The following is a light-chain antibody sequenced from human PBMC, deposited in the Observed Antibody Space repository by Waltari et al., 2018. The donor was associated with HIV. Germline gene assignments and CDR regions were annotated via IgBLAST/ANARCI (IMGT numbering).Light chain of an antibody. CDR3: QQYHAYPVT. CDR2: QAS. Sequence: DIQMTQSPATLSASVGDRVTISCRASQNINRLFAWYQQRPGKPPKFLIYQASSLESGVPSRFSGSGSGTLFTLTINSLQPADFATYYCQQYHAYPVTFGGGTKVESK. V-gene: IGKV1-5*01. CDR1: QNINRL. J-gene: IGKJ4*01.